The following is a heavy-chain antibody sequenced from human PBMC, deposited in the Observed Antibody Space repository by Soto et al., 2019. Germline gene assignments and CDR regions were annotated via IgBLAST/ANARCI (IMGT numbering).Heavy chain of an antibody. CDR2: IIPIFGTA. D-gene: IGHD3-22*01. V-gene: IGHV1-69*13. CDR3: ASHYDSSGYYYRGLDY. J-gene: IGHJ4*01. CDR1: GGTFSSYA. Sequence: SVKVSCKASGGTFSSYAISWVRQAPGQGLEWMGGIIPIFGTADYAQKFQGRVTVTADESTSTAYMELSGLRSEDKAVYYCASHYDSSGYYYRGLDYWG.